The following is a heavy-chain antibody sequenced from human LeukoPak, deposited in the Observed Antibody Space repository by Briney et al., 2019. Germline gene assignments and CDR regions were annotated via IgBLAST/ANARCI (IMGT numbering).Heavy chain of an antibody. V-gene: IGHV1-18*01. Sequence: VASVKVSCKASGYTFTSYGISWVRQAPGQGLEWMGWISAYNGNTNYAQKLQGRVTMTTDTSTSTAYMELRSLRSDDTAVYYCARVKSVAATRWYFDYWGQGTLVTVSS. CDR3: ARVKSVAATRWYFDY. CDR1: GYTFTSYG. J-gene: IGHJ4*02. CDR2: ISAYNGNT. D-gene: IGHD2-15*01.